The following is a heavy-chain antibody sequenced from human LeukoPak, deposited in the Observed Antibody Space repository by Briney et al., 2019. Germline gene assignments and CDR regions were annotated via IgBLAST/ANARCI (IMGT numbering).Heavy chain of an antibody. CDR3: ATVKTTTISYAFE. CDR1: GYSLTELS. V-gene: IGHV1-24*01. CDR2: FDPEDGET. J-gene: IGHJ4*02. Sequence: ASVKVSCKVSGYSLTELSMHWVRQTPERGLEWMGGFDPEDGETIYAERFQGRFTMTEDTSIDTAYMELRSLTSEDTAVYYCATVKTTTISYAFEWGRGTLVTVSS. D-gene: IGHD2-2*01.